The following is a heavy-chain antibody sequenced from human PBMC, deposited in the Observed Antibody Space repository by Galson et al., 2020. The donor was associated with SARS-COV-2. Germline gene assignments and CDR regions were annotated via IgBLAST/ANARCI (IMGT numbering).Heavy chain of an antibody. D-gene: IGHD3-10*01. J-gene: IGHJ5*02. Sequence: SETLSLTCTVSGGSVSSGSYYWSWIRQPPGKGLEWIGYIYYSGSTNYNPSLKSRVTISVDTSKNQFSLKLSSVTAADTAVYYCARERYGSGTAFDPWGQGTLVTVSS. CDR1: GGSVSSGSYY. V-gene: IGHV4-61*01. CDR3: ARERYGSGTAFDP. CDR2: IYYSGST.